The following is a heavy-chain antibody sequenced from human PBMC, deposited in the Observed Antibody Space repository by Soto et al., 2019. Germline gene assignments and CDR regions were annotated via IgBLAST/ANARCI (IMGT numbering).Heavy chain of an antibody. Sequence: GGSLRLSCAASGFTFSSYAMSWVRQAPGKGLEWVSAISGSGGSTYYADSVKGRFTISRDNSKNTLYLQMNSLRAEDTAVYYCAKDHLPDWPPSYYGMDVWGQGTTVTVSS. CDR1: GFTFSSYA. D-gene: IGHD3-9*01. CDR2: ISGSGGST. V-gene: IGHV3-23*01. J-gene: IGHJ6*02. CDR3: AKDHLPDWPPSYYGMDV.